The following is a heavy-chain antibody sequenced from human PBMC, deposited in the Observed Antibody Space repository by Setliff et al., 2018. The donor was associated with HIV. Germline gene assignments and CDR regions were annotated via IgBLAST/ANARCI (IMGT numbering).Heavy chain of an antibody. D-gene: IGHD1-1*01. CDR2: IIPMRNIA. V-gene: IGHV1-69*10. Sequence: SVKVSCKSSGGTFTSHVFSWVRQAPGQGLQWMGGIIPMRNIAKYAQQFQDRVTMTADKSTTTAYMELRSLTSEDTAIYYCATGWSEDPTLLQVEYFQHWGQGTLVTVSS. CDR1: GGTFTSHV. CDR3: ATGWSEDPTLLQVEYFQH. J-gene: IGHJ1*01.